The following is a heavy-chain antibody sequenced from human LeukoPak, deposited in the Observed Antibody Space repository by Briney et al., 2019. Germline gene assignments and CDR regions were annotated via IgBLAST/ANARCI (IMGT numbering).Heavy chain of an antibody. D-gene: IGHD3-22*01. CDR2: INHSGST. V-gene: IGHV4-34*01. Sequence: PSETLSLTCAVYGGSFSGYYWSWIRQPPGKGLEWIGEINHSGSTYYNPSLKSRVTISVDTSKNQFSLKLSSVTAADTAVYYCARRNYDSSGYYFSYWGQGTLVTVSS. CDR3: ARRNYDSSGYYFSY. J-gene: IGHJ4*02. CDR1: GGSFSGYY.